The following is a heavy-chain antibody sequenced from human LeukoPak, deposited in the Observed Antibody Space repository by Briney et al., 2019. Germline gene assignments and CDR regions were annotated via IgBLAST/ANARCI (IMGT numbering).Heavy chain of an antibody. Sequence: LETLSLTCTVSGGSISYYYWSWIRQPPGKGLEWIGYIYYSGSTNYNPSLKSRVTISVDTSKNQFSLKLSSVTAADTAVYYCARLHSSGWYYFDYWGQGTLVTVSS. CDR2: IYYSGST. CDR3: ARLHSSGWYYFDY. V-gene: IGHV4-59*08. D-gene: IGHD6-19*01. J-gene: IGHJ4*02. CDR1: GGSISYYY.